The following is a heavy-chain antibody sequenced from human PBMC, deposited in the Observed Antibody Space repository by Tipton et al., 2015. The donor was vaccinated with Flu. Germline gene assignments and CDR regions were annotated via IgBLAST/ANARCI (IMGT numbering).Heavy chain of an antibody. J-gene: IGHJ3*02. D-gene: IGHD3-9*01. CDR2: IWYDGSNK. Sequence: QVQLVQSGGGVVQPGRSLRLSCAASGFTFSSYGMHWVRQAPGKGLEWVAVIWYDGSNKYYADSVKGRFTISRDNSKNTLYLQMNSLRAEDTAVYYCARDEDDILTGYYGAFDIWGQGTMVTVSS. CDR3: ARDEDDILTGYYGAFDI. V-gene: IGHV3-33*01. CDR1: GFTFSSYG.